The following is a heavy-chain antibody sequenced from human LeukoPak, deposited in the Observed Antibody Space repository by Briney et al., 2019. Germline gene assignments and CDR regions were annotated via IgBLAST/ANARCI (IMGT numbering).Heavy chain of an antibody. J-gene: IGHJ3*02. D-gene: IGHD4-17*01. CDR1: GYTFTSYD. Sequence: GASVKVSCKASGYTFTSYDINWVRQATGQGLEWMGWMNPNSGNTGYAQKFQGRVTITRNTSISTAYMELSSLRSEDTAVYYCARIGALRSSDAFDIWGQGTMVTVSS. V-gene: IGHV1-8*03. CDR2: MNPNSGNT. CDR3: ARIGALRSSDAFDI.